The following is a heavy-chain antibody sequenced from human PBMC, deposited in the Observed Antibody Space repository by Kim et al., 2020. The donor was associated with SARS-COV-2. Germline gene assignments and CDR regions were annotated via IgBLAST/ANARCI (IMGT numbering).Heavy chain of an antibody. Sequence: ADSVKGRFTISRDNTKNSLYLQMNSLRDEDTAVYYCARDSGGEGIWFDPWGQGTLVTVSS. D-gene: IGHD3-10*01. J-gene: IGHJ5*02. V-gene: IGHV3-48*02. CDR3: ARDSGGEGIWFDP.